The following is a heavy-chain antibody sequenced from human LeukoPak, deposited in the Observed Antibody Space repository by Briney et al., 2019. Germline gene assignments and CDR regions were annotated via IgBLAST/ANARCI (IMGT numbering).Heavy chain of an antibody. CDR1: GGSISSDSCS. CDR2: IFYSGST. CDR3: ARDQAIRGVPLFSGMDV. D-gene: IGHD3-10*01. Sequence: ASQTLSLTCTVSGGSISSDSCSWTWIRQHPGEGLEWIGYIFYSGSTYYNPSLTSRLTISLDTSKNQFSLRLTSVTAADTAVYYCARDQAIRGVPLFSGMDVWGQGTTVTVSS. J-gene: IGHJ6*02. V-gene: IGHV4-31*03.